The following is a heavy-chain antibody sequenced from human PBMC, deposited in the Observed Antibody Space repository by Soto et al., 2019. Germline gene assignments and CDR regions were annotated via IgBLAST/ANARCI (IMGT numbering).Heavy chain of an antibody. Sequence: QVQLVQSGAEVKKPGSSVKVSCKASGGTFSSYAISWVRQAPGQGLEWMGGIIPIFGTANYAQKFQGRVTLXXDXSXXTAYMELSSLRSEDTAVYYCARGAWTVTTFHGMDVWGQGTTVTVSS. J-gene: IGHJ6*02. CDR1: GGTFSSYA. V-gene: IGHV1-69*12. D-gene: IGHD4-17*01. CDR3: ARGAWTVTTFHGMDV. CDR2: IIPIFGTA.